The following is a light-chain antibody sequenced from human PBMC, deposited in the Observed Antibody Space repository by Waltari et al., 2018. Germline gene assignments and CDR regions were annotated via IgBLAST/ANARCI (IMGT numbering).Light chain of an antibody. V-gene: IGLV3-21*02. CDR1: NIGGKT. J-gene: IGLJ3*02. CDR2: DDY. Sequence: SYVLTQPPSVSVAPGQTATITRGGNNIGGKTVPWYQQKPGQAPVLVVYDDYYRPSGIPERFSGSNSGNTTALTISWVEAGDEADYYCQVWDSSSDRPVFGGGTKVFVL. CDR3: QVWDSSSDRPV.